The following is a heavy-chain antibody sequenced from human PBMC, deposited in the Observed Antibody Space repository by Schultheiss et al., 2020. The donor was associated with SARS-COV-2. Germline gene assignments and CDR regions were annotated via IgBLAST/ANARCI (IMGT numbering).Heavy chain of an antibody. V-gene: IGHV1-69*13. CDR1: GGTLRSYA. CDR3: ARGRYGAYCGGDCSPPKVPNWFDP. CDR2: IIPIFGTA. Sequence: SVKVSCKASGGTLRSYAISWVRQAPGQGLEWMGGIIPIFGTANYAQKFQGRVTITADESTSTAYMELSSLRSEDMAVYYCARGRYGAYCGGDCSPPKVPNWFDPWGQGTLVTVSS. D-gene: IGHD2-21*02. J-gene: IGHJ5*02.